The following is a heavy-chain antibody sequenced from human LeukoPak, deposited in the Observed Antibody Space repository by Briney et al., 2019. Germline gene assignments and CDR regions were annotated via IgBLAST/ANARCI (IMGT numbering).Heavy chain of an antibody. V-gene: IGHV3-30*02. D-gene: IGHD6-19*01. Sequence: PGGSLRLSCAASGFTFSSYGMHWVRQAPGKGLEWVAFIRYDGSNKYYADSVKGRFTISRDNSKNTLYLRMNSLRAEDTAVYYCATPSRMYSSGWYSGGFDYWGQGTLVTVSS. J-gene: IGHJ4*02. CDR2: IRYDGSNK. CDR3: ATPSRMYSSGWYSGGFDY. CDR1: GFTFSSYG.